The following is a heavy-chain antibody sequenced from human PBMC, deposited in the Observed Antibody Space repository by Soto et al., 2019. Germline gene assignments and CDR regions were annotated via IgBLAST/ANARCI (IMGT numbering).Heavy chain of an antibody. CDR2: ISGSGGST. J-gene: IGHJ4*02. CDR1: GFTFSSYA. CDR3: AKDSDYDFWSGYYYY. V-gene: IGHV3-23*01. D-gene: IGHD3-3*01. Sequence: VGSLRLSGAASGFTFSSYAMSWVRQAPGKGLEWVSAISGSGGSTYYADSVKGRFTISRDNSKNTLYLQMNSLRAEDTAVYYCAKDSDYDFWSGYYYYWGQGTLVTVSS.